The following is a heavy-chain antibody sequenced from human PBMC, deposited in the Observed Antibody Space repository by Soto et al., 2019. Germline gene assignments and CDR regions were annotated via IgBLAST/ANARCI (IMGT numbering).Heavy chain of an antibody. CDR1: GYSFTSYW. V-gene: IGHV5-51*01. CDR3: ARGGQYQQPYQFDF. Sequence: PGESLKISCKGSGYSFTSYWIGWVRQMPGKGLEWMGIIYPGDSDTRYSPSFQGQVTISADKSISTAYLQMNSLRVDDTAVYYCARGGQYQQPYQFDFWGQGTLVTVSS. D-gene: IGHD2-2*01. J-gene: IGHJ4*02. CDR2: IYPGDSDT.